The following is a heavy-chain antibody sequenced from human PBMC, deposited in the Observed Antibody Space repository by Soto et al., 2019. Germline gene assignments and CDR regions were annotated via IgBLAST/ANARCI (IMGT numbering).Heavy chain of an antibody. Sequence: GGSLRLSCAASGFTFSSYAMNWVRQAPGKGLEWVSGISGGGGATNYADSVKGRLTISRDNSKNTLNLQMNSLRAEDTAVYYCAKHSFGDHGFDYWGQGTLVTVSS. CDR1: GFTFSSYA. CDR3: AKHSFGDHGFDY. D-gene: IGHD2-15*01. V-gene: IGHV3-23*01. CDR2: ISGGGGAT. J-gene: IGHJ4*02.